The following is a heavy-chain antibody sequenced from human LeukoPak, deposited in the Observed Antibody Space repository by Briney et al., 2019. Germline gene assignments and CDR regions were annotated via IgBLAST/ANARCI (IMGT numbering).Heavy chain of an antibody. V-gene: IGHV3-7*01. J-gene: IGHJ4*02. D-gene: IGHD2-15*01. CDR3: ATYPLGRG. CDR2: IKQDGSEI. CDR1: GFSFSNYW. Sequence: GGSLRLSCEASGFSFSNYWMSWVRQAPGKGLEWVANIKQDGSEIYYVDSVRGRFTISRDNAKNTLYLQMNSLGAEDTAVYYCATYPLGRGRGQGTLVTVSS.